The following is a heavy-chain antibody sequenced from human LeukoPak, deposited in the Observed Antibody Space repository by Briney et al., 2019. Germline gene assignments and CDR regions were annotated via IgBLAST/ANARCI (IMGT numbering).Heavy chain of an antibody. CDR3: ARGGAKGFDY. CDR1: GGSISSGSYY. V-gene: IGHV4-61*02. J-gene: IGHJ4*02. Sequence: SQTRSLTCTVSGGSISSGSYYWSWIRQPAGKGLEWIGRIYTSGSTNYNPSLKSRVTISVDTSKNQFSLKLSSVTAADTAVYYCARGGAKGFDYWGQGTLVTVSS. D-gene: IGHD3-10*01. CDR2: IYTSGST.